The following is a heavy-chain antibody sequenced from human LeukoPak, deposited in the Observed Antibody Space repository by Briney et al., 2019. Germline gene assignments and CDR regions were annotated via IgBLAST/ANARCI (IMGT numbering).Heavy chain of an antibody. CDR1: GFSLSTSGMC. CDR2: IDWDDDK. CDR3: ARLDSSGWHYYMHV. J-gene: IGHJ6*03. D-gene: IGHD6-19*01. Sequence: GPTLVNPTQTLTLTCTFSGFSLSTSGMCVSWIRQPPGKALEWLARIDWDDDKYYSTSLKTRLTISKDTSKNQVLLTMTNMDPVDTATYYCARLDSSGWHYYMHVWGKGTTVTVSS. V-gene: IGHV2-70*11.